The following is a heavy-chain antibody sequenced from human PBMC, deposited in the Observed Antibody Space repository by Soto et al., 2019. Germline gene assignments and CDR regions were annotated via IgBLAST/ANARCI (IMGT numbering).Heavy chain of an antibody. Sequence: SETLSLTCAVYGGSFSGYYWTWIRQPPGTGLEWIGEINRSGSTNYNPSLKSRVTMSVDTSKNQFSLKLTSVNAADTAVYYCTRGGDAYKNGHWGQGTLVTVSS. J-gene: IGHJ4*02. CDR2: INRSGST. D-gene: IGHD1-1*01. CDR1: GGSFSGYY. CDR3: TRGGDAYKNGH. V-gene: IGHV4-34*01.